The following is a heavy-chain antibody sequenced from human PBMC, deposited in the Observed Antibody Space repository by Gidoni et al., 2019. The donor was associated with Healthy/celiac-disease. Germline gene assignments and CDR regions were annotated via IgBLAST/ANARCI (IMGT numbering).Heavy chain of an antibody. J-gene: IGHJ4*02. Sequence: QVQLVQSGAEVKKPGSSVKVSCKASGGTFSSYAISWVRQAPGQGLEWMGRIIPILGIANYAQKFQGRVTITADKSTSTAYMELSSLRSEDTAVYYCASGVEMATIVDYWGQGTLVTVSS. CDR3: ASGVEMATIVDY. CDR2: IIPILGIA. V-gene: IGHV1-69*04. D-gene: IGHD5-12*01. CDR1: GGTFSSYA.